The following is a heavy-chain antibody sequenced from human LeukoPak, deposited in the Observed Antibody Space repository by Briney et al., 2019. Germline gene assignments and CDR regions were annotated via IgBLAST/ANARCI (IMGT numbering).Heavy chain of an antibody. D-gene: IGHD3-16*01. CDR1: GGSISSYY. J-gene: IGHJ3*02. CDR3: ARESYVANAFDI. Sequence: SETLSLTCTVSGGSISSYYWSWIRQPPGKGLEWIGYIYYSGSTNYNPSLKSRVTISVDTSKNQFSLKLSSVTAADTAVYYCARESYVANAFDIWGQGTMVTVSS. V-gene: IGHV4-59*01. CDR2: IYYSGST.